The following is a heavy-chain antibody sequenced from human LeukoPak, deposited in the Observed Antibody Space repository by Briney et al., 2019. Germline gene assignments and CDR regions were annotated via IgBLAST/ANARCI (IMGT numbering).Heavy chain of an antibody. J-gene: IGHJ6*03. CDR2: IYYSGST. V-gene: IGHV4-31*03. CDR1: GGSISSGGYY. Sequence: PSETLSLTCTVSGGSISSGGYYWSWLRQHPGKGLEWIGYIYYSGSTYYNPSLKSRVTISVDTSKNQFSLKLSSVTAADTAVYYCARVVRQAYQLLPQINYYYYMDVWGKGTTVTVSS. D-gene: IGHD2-2*01. CDR3: ARVVRQAYQLLPQINYYYYMDV.